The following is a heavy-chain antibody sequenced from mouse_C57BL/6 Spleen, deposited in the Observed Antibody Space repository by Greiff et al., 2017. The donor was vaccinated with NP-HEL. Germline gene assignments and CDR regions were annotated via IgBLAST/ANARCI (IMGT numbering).Heavy chain of an antibody. J-gene: IGHJ2*01. Sequence: EVKLQESGGGLVKPGGSLKLSCAASGFTFSDYGMHWVRQAPGKGLEWVAYISSGSSSIYYADTVKGRFTISRDNAKNTLFLQMTSLKSEDTAMYYCTTIYYDPNYFDYWGQGTTLTVAS. CDR1: GFTFSDYG. CDR2: ISSGSSSI. D-gene: IGHD2-4*01. V-gene: IGHV5-17*01. CDR3: TTIYYDPNYFDY.